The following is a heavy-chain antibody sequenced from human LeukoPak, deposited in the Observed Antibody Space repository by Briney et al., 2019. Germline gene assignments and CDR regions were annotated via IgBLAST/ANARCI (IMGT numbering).Heavy chain of an antibody. V-gene: IGHV5-51*01. Sequence: GESLKISCKGSGYSFTSYWIGWVRQMPRKGLEWMGIIYPGDSDTRYSPSFQGQVTISADKSISTAYLQWSSLKASDTAMYYCARLRSGYYDSSGYYGWFDPWGQGTLVTVSS. D-gene: IGHD3-22*01. CDR1: GYSFTSYW. J-gene: IGHJ5*02. CDR3: ARLRSGYYDSSGYYGWFDP. CDR2: IYPGDSDT.